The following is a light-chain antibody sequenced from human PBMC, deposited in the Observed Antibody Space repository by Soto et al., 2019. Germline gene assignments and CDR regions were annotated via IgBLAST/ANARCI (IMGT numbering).Light chain of an antibody. CDR2: DAS. Sequence: GDRVSITCRASQSISSWLAWYQQKPGKAPKLLISDASSLEGGVPSRFSGSGSGTEFTLTISSLQPDDFATYYCQQYSNDWTFGQGTKVDIK. J-gene: IGKJ1*01. CDR1: QSISSW. V-gene: IGKV1-5*01. CDR3: QQYSNDWT.